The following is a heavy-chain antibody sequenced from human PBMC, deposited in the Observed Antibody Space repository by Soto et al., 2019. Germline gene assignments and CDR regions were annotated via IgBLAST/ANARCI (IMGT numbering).Heavy chain of an antibody. CDR3: AREVRYYYDSSGSYYFDF. D-gene: IGHD3-22*01. V-gene: IGHV4-59*01. Sequence: SDTLSLTCTGSGGSISSYHWSWIRQPPGKGLEWIGYIYYSGTTNYNPSLKSRVTISLDTSKNQFSLMLTSVTTADTAVYYCAREVRYYYDSSGSYYFDFWRQGTLVTVSS. J-gene: IGHJ4*02. CDR1: GGSISSYH. CDR2: IYYSGTT.